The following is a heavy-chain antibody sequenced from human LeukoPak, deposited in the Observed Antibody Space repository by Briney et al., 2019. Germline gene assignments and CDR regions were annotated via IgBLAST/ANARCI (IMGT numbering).Heavy chain of an antibody. V-gene: IGHV3-23*01. CDR1: GFTFSSYA. J-gene: IGHJ4*02. D-gene: IGHD2-2*01. CDR2: ISGSGGST. CDR3: AKWHRIVVVPAAIFDY. Sequence: GGSLRLSCAASGFTFSSYAMSWVRQAPGKGLEWVSAISGSGGSTYYADSVKGRFTISRDNSKNTLYLQMNSLRAEDTAVYYCAKWHRIVVVPAAIFDYWGQGTLVTVSS.